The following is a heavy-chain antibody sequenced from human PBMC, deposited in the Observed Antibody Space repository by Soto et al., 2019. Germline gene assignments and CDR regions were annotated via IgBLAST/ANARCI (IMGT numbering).Heavy chain of an antibody. CDR3: AREFQRGLDY. CDR1: GYTFTAYF. J-gene: IGHJ4*02. Sequence: QVQLVQSGAEVKKPGASVKVSCKTSGYTFTAYFLHWVRKAPGQGPEWMGWMNGNGGTTYAQKFQGRVTVTRDTFINTAYMELRTLTSDDTAVYYCAREFQRGLDYWGQGTLVTVSS. D-gene: IGHD3-10*01. V-gene: IGHV1-2*02. CDR2: MNGNGGT.